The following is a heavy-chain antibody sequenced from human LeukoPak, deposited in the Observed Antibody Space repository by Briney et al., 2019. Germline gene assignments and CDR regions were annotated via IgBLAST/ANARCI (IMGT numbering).Heavy chain of an antibody. CDR1: GYTLTELS. J-gene: IGHJ4*02. Sequence: ASVKVSCKVSGYTLTELSMHWVRQAPGKGLEWMGGFDPEDGETIYAQKFQGRVTTTEDTSTDTAYMELSSLRSEDTAVYYCATLPAAGTYWVSFLDYWGQGTLVTVSS. CDR2: FDPEDGET. D-gene: IGHD6-13*01. V-gene: IGHV1-24*01. CDR3: ATLPAAGTYWVSFLDY.